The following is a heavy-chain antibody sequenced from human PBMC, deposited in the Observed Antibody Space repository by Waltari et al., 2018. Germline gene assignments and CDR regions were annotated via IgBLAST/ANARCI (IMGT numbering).Heavy chain of an antibody. Sequence: EVQLVESGGGLVQPGGSLRVSCTASGFIFGAFWMHWVRQAPGKGLVCGARITRDGGDSTHADSVKGRCTISRDNAKNTVYLQMDSPRAEDTAVYYCVRVVYGSGSSLEYWGQGALVSVTS. J-gene: IGHJ4*02. CDR1: GFIFGAFW. V-gene: IGHV3-74*01. CDR2: ITRDGGDS. D-gene: IGHD3-10*01. CDR3: VRVVYGSGSSLEY.